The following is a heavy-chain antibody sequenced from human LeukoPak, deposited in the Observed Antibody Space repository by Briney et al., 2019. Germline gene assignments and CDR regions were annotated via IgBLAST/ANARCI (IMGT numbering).Heavy chain of an antibody. J-gene: IGHJ1*01. D-gene: IGHD3-22*01. CDR1: GESVSSNSAA. V-gene: IGHV6-1*01. CDR2: TYYRSEWYN. CDR3: AQADSTGYFYFQH. Sequence: SQTLSLTCAISGESVSSNSAAWNWIRQSPSRGLEWLGRTYYRSEWYNDYAVSVKSRININPDTSKNQFSLQLNSVTPEDTAVYFCAQADSTGYFYFQHWGQGTLVTVSS.